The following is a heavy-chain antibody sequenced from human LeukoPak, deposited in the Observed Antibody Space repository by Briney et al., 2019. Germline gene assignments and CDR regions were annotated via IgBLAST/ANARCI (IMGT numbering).Heavy chain of an antibody. CDR2: ISAYNGNR. V-gene: IGHV1-18*01. J-gene: IGHJ6*02. CDR1: GFTFTTYY. CDR3: ARGTTWLDWAPMDV. Sequence: GASVTVSCKASGFTFTTYYISWVRQAPGQGLEWMGWISAYNGNRHYAQKFQGRVTLTRDTSTSTAYMELRSLRSDDTAVYYCARGTTWLDWAPMDVWGQGTTVTVSS. D-gene: IGHD3-9*01.